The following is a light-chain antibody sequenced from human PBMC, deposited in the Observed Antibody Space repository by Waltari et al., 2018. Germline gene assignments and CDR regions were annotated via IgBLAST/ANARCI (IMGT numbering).Light chain of an antibody. CDR2: DTN. CDR3: LLSYGTTYI. J-gene: IGLJ1*01. CDR1: TGPVTSGHY. Sequence: QPVVTQEPSLTVSPGGTVTLTCGSSTGPVTSGHYASWFPQRPGQAPTPLFFDTNYRHPWTPARFSASLLGGKAALTLSGAQPEDEAEYFCLLSYGTTYIFGGGTEVTVL. V-gene: IGLV7-46*01.